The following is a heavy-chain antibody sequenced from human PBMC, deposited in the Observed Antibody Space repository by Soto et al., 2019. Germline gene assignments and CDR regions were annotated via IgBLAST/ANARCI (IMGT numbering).Heavy chain of an antibody. CDR1: GGIFNSYG. CDR2: IIPTFGSP. Sequence: QVHLVQSGAEVKKSGSSVKVSCKTSGGIFNSYGLSWVRQAPGQGPEWMGQIIPTFGSPKYAQKFQGRVTLTADESTNTAYMDLSSLTSEDTAIYYCAREKFSNYFDPWGQGTQVTVSS. V-gene: IGHV1-69*01. CDR3: AREKFSNYFDP. J-gene: IGHJ5*02.